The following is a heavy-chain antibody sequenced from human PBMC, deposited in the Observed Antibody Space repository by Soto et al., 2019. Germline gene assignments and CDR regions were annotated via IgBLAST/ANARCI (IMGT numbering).Heavy chain of an antibody. Sequence: SVNDSCKLSGGTFSAYAVAWLRLAPGHGLEWLGAIMPVFGTTEYAKNFQGRVTITADDSANTAYLNLSGLTSDDTAVYYCARDTGYRFATFGMDAGGQGTRVPFSS. CDR1: GGTFSAYA. CDR3: ARDTGYRFATFGMDA. J-gene: IGHJ6*02. D-gene: IGHD6-13*01. CDR2: IMPVFGTT. V-gene: IGHV1-69*13.